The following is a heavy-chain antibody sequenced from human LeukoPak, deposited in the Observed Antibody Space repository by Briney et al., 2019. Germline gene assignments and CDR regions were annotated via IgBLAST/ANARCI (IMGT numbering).Heavy chain of an antibody. J-gene: IGHJ4*02. CDR3: AKERAPYLNYFDY. CDR1: GFTFSSYG. D-gene: IGHD3-10*01. Sequence: PGGSLRLSCAASGFTFSSYGMHWVRQAPGKGLEWVAVISYDGSNKYYADSVKGRFTISRDNSRNTLYPQMNSLRAEDTAVYYCAKERAPYLNYFDYWGQGTLVTVSS. V-gene: IGHV3-30*18. CDR2: ISYDGSNK.